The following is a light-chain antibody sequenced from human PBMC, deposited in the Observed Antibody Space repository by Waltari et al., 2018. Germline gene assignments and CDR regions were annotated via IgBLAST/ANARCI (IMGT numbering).Light chain of an antibody. Sequence: DIQLTQSPSSLSASVGDRVTITCRASQSISSYLNWYQQTPGKAPKLLIYAASSLQSGVPSMFSGSGSGTDFTLTISSLQPEDFATYYCQQSYSTPLTFGGGTKVEIK. CDR3: QQSYSTPLT. CDR2: AAS. CDR1: QSISSY. J-gene: IGKJ4*01. V-gene: IGKV1-39*01.